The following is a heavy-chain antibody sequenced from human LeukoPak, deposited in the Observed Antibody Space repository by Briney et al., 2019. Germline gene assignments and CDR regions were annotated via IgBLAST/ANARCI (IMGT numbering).Heavy chain of an antibody. CDR3: AKAQQLWYHFDY. D-gene: IGHD5-18*01. CDR2: ISWNSGTI. V-gene: IGHV3-9*01. Sequence: GGSLRLSCAASGFTFDDYAMHWVRQAPGKGLEWVSGISWNSGTIDYADSVKGRFTISRDNAKNSLYLQMSSLTAEDTAVYYCAKAQQLWYHFDYWGQGTLVTVSS. J-gene: IGHJ4*02. CDR1: GFTFDDYA.